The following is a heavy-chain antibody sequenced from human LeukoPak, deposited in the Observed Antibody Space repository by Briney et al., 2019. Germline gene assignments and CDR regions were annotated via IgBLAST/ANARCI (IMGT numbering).Heavy chain of an antibody. D-gene: IGHD3-3*01. CDR2: ISYDGSNK. Sequence: GSLRLSCAASGFTFSSYAMSWVRQAPGKGLEWVAVISYDGSNKYYADSVKGRFTISRDNSKNTLYLQMNSLRAEDTAVYYCASPSITIFGVVIPPDYWGQETLVTVSS. CDR3: ASPSITIFGVVIPPDY. V-gene: IGHV3-30-3*01. CDR1: GFTFSSYA. J-gene: IGHJ4*02.